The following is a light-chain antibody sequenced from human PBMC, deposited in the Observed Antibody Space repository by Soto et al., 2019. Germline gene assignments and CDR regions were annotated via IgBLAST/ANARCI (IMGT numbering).Light chain of an antibody. CDR1: TGDFGTKKF. CDR2: EGT. V-gene: IGLV2-23*01. Sequence: QSALTQPASVSGSPGQSITISCIETTGDFGTKKFFSWYQQQPGKAPKLIIYEGTKRPSGVSSRFSGSKSGNTASLTVSGLQSDDEADYVCCLYTTFFSFFGGGTKLTVL. CDR3: CLYTTFFSF. J-gene: IGLJ2*01.